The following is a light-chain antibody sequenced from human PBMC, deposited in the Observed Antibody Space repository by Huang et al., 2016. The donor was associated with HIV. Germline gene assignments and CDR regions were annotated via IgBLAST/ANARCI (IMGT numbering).Light chain of an antibody. CDR3: QQYGTSPRT. CDR1: QNVSRSN. Sequence: EIVLTQSPGTLSLSPGERATLSCRASQNVSRSNLAWFQQKAGQAPRLLIYNAFRRATGIPERFSGSGSGTDFTLTISRLEPEDFAVYYCQQYGTSPRTFGQGTKLDIK. J-gene: IGKJ1*01. CDR2: NAF. V-gene: IGKV3-20*01.